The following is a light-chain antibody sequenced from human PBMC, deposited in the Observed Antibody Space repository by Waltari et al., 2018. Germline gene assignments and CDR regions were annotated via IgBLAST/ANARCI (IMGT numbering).Light chain of an antibody. CDR1: QSISSW. J-gene: IGKJ1*01. Sequence: DIQMTQSPSTLSASVGDRVTITCRASQSISSWLAWYQQKPGKATKLLISKASSLESGVPSRFGGSGSGTEFTLTISSLQPDDFATYYCQQYNSWTFGQGTKVEIK. V-gene: IGKV1-5*03. CDR3: QQYNSWT. CDR2: KAS.